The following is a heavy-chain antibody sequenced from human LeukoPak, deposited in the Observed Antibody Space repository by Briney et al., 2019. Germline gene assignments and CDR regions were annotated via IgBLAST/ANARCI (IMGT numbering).Heavy chain of an antibody. V-gene: IGHV3-23*01. D-gene: IGHD5-18*01. J-gene: IGHJ4*02. CDR3: AKDNGRGYSYGYFGY. CDR1: GFTFSSYA. CDR2: ISGSGGST. Sequence: GGSLRLSCAASGFTFSSYAMSWVRQAPGKGLEWVSAISGSGGSTYYADSVKGRFTISRDNSKNTLYLQVNSLRAEDTAVYYCAKDNGRGYSYGYFGYWGQGTLVTVSS.